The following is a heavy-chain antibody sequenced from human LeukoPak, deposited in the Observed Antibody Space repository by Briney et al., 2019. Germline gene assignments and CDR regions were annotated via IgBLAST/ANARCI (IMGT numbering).Heavy chain of an antibody. J-gene: IGHJ4*02. Sequence: SGGSLRLSCAASGFTFSACGFNWVRQAPGKGLEWVSSIGPTGTDRYYADSVRGRFTISRDNAKNSMYLQMDSLRDEDTAVYYCATETIGRHYDYWGQGTLLTVSS. CDR2: IGPTGTDR. CDR1: GFTFSACG. CDR3: ATETIGRHYDY. D-gene: IGHD1-14*01. V-gene: IGHV3-21*01.